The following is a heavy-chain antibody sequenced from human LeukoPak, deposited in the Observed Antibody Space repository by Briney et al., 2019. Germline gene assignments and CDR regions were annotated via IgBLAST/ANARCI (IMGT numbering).Heavy chain of an antibody. J-gene: IGHJ4*02. CDR3: AKGGRRGYSYGPAY. Sequence: PGGSLRLSCAASGFTFSSYAMSWVRQAPGKGLEWVSAISGSGGSTYYADSVKGRFTISRDNSKNTLYLQMNSLRAEDTAVYYCAKGGRRGYSYGPAYWGLGTLVTVSS. CDR2: ISGSGGST. V-gene: IGHV3-23*01. D-gene: IGHD5-18*01. CDR1: GFTFSSYA.